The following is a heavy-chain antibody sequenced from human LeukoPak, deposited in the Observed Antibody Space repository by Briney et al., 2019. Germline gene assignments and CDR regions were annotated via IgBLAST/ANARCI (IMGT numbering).Heavy chain of an antibody. Sequence: SETLSLTCNVSGGSISSTSHYWGWIRQPPGKGLEWIGSIYYSGSTHNNPSLKSRVTISVDTSKNQFSLLKSVMAAADAAVYYWARLVGGSSWFGPWGQGTLVTVSS. V-gene: IGHV4-39*01. CDR1: GGSISSTSHY. D-gene: IGHD6-13*01. CDR3: ARLVGGSSWFGP. J-gene: IGHJ5*02. CDR2: IYYSGST.